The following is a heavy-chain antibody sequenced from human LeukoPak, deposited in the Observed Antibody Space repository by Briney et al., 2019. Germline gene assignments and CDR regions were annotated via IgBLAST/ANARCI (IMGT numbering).Heavy chain of an antibody. J-gene: IGHJ6*03. CDR3: ARASLYYDRGGYYYYMDV. CDR2: IYYSGST. D-gene: IGHD3-22*01. CDR1: GGSISSYY. V-gene: IGHV4-59*01. Sequence: SETLSLICTVSGGSISSYYWSWIRQPPGKGLEWIGYIYYSGSTNYNPSLKSRVTISVDTSKNQFSLKLSSVTAAGTAVYYCARASLYYDRGGYYYYMDVWGKGTTVTVSS.